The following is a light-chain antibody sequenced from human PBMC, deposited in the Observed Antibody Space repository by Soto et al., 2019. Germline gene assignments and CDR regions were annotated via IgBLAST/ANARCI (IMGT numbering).Light chain of an antibody. Sequence: EIVLTQSPATLSLSPGERATLSCRASQSVSNYLAWYQQKPGQAPRLLIHDASTRATGIPARFSGSESGTDFTLTITTLEPEDFAVYYCQQHINRLSFGGGTKVEIK. CDR3: QQHINRLS. CDR1: QSVSNY. J-gene: IGKJ4*01. V-gene: IGKV3-11*01. CDR2: DAS.